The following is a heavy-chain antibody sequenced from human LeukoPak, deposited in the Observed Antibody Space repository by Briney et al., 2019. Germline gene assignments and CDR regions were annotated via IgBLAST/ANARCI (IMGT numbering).Heavy chain of an antibody. Sequence: ASDTLSLTCTVSGDCISSYLWSWIRHPPGKGLECIGYFQDSGSANYNPSLKSRITMSVDTSKNQFSLKLRSVTSADTAVYYCARDSHSVDTANPRGLDPWGQGTLVTVSS. CDR1: GDCISSYL. CDR2: FQDSGSA. V-gene: IGHV4-59*01. J-gene: IGHJ5*02. D-gene: IGHD2-15*01. CDR3: ARDSHSVDTANPRGLDP.